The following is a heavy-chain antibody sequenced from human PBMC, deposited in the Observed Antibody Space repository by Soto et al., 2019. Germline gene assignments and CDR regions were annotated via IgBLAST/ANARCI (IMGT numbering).Heavy chain of an antibody. CDR3: AKVAVNYNWNYNNAFDI. CDR2: ISGSGGST. Sequence: GGSLRLSCAASGFTFSSYAMSWVRQAPGKGLEWVSAISGSGGSTYYADSVKGRFTISRDNSKNTLYLQMNSLRAEDTAVYYCAKVAVNYNWNYNNAFDIWGQGTMVTVSS. V-gene: IGHV3-23*01. J-gene: IGHJ3*02. D-gene: IGHD1-7*01. CDR1: GFTFSSYA.